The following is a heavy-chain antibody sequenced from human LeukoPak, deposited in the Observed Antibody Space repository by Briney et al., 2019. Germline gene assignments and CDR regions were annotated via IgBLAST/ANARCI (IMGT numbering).Heavy chain of an antibody. CDR2: ISSSNRYT. CDR3: ARDVGLLGSWSIAY. V-gene: IGHV3-11*06. CDR1: GFTFSDYY. D-gene: IGHD6-13*01. Sequence: GGSLRLSCAASGFTFSDYYMSWIRQAPGKGLEWVSYISSSNRYTNYADSVKGRFTISRDNDKNSLYLQINSLRDEDTAVYYCARDVGLLGSWSIAYWGQGNLVTVSS. J-gene: IGHJ4*02.